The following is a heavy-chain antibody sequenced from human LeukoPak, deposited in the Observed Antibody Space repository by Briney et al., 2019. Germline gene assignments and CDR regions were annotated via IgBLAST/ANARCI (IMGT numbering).Heavy chain of an antibody. D-gene: IGHD6-13*01. CDR1: RGTFSSYA. J-gene: IGHJ3*02. Sequence: ASVKVSCKASRGTFSSYAISWVRQAPGQGLEWMGRIIPILGIANYAQKFQGRVTITADKSTSTAYMELSSLRSEDTAVYYCARESPIKKIAAAGFQAGAFDIWGQGTMVTVSS. V-gene: IGHV1-69*04. CDR3: ARESPIKKIAAAGFQAGAFDI. CDR2: IIPILGIA.